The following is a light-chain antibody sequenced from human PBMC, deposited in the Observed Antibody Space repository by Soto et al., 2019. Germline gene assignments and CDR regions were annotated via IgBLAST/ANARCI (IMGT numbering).Light chain of an antibody. CDR3: QQYNSYTWP. J-gene: IGKJ5*01. CDR2: DAS. V-gene: IGKV1-5*01. CDR1: QSVRSW. Sequence: QVNKSAATVSAYIGDRVTITCRASQSVRSWLAWYQQKPGTAPKLLIFDASRLESGVPSRFSGSASGTEFTLTISSLQPDDFATYYCQQYNSYTWPFGQGRLLEIK.